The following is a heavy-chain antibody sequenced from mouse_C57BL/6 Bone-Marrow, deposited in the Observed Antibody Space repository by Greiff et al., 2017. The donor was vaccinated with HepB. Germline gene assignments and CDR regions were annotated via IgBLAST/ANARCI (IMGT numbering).Heavy chain of an antibody. J-gene: IGHJ2*01. CDR1: GYTFTDHT. D-gene: IGHD1-1*01. CDR3: ARGGYYGSSSFDY. CDR2: IYPRDGST. V-gene: IGHV1-78*01. Sequence: LQESDAELVKPGASVKISCKVSGYTFTDHTIHWMKQRPEQGLEWIGYIYPRDGSTKYNEKFKGKATLTADKSSSTAYMQLNSLTSEDSAVYFCARGGYYGSSSFDYWGQGTTLTVSS.